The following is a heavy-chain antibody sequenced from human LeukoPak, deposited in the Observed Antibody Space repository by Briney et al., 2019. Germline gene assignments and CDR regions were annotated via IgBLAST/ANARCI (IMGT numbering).Heavy chain of an antibody. V-gene: IGHV4-59*01. CDR3: ARLGPFDYYYTDV. Sequence: SETLSLTCTVSGGSISSYYWSWIRQPPGKGLEWIGYIYYSGSTNYNPSLKSRVTISVDTSKNQFSLKLSSVTAADTAVYYCARLGPFDYYYTDVWGKGTTVTVSS. CDR1: GGSISSYY. J-gene: IGHJ6*03. CDR2: IYYSGST. D-gene: IGHD3-10*01.